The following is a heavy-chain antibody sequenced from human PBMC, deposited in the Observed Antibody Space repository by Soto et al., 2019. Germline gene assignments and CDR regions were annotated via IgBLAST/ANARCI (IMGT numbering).Heavy chain of an antibody. CDR3: ARLYDFWSGPPSYYYYYMDV. CDR1: GYTFTSYG. CDR2: ISAYNGNT. J-gene: IGHJ6*03. Sequence: ASVKVSCKASGYTFTSYGISWVRQAPGQGLEWMGWISAYNGNTNYAQKLQGRVTMTTDTSTSTAYMELRSLRSDDTAVYYCARLYDFWSGPPSYYYYYMDVWGKGTTVTVS. V-gene: IGHV1-18*01. D-gene: IGHD3-3*01.